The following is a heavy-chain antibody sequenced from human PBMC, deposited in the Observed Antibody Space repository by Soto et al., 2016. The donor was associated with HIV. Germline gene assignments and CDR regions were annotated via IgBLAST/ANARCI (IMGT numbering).Heavy chain of an antibody. V-gene: IGHV1-8*03. J-gene: IGHJ3*02. CDR2: MNPNSGNT. CDR1: RYTFTSYD. Sequence: QVQLVQSGAEVKKPGASVKVSCKASRYTFTSYDINWVRQAPGQGLEWMGWMNPNSGNTGYAQKFQGRVTLTRNTSISTAYMELSSLRSEDTTVYYCARNKTGWDAFDIWGQGTMVTVSS. CDR3: ARNKTGWDAFDI.